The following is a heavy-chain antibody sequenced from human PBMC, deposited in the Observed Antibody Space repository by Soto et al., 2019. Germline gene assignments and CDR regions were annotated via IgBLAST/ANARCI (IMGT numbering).Heavy chain of an antibody. D-gene: IGHD3-10*02. Sequence: EVQLVESGGGLVQPGGSLRLSCEASGATFANYWMHWVCQAPGKGLVWVSRINNDGNDITYADSVKGRFTASRDNAKNMVFLQMNSLRVEDTAVYYGARAVPQNWFDSWGQGTLVTVSS. CDR1: GATFANYW. CDR2: INNDGNDI. J-gene: IGHJ5*01. V-gene: IGHV3-74*01. CDR3: ARAVPQNWFDS.